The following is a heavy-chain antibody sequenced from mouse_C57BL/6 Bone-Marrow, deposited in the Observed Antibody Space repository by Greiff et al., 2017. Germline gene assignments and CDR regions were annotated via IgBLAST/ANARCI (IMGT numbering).Heavy chain of an antibody. J-gene: IGHJ1*03. V-gene: IGHV1-85*01. D-gene: IGHD1-1*01. CDR3: ARDYGSSYWYCGV. Sequence: QVQLQQSGPELVKPGASVKLSCKASGYTFTSYDINWVKQRPGQGLEWIGWIYPRDGSTKYNEKFKGKATLTVDTSSSTAYMELHSLTSEDSAVYFGARDYGSSYWYCGVWDTGTTVTVSS. CDR1: GYTFTSYD. CDR2: IYPRDGST.